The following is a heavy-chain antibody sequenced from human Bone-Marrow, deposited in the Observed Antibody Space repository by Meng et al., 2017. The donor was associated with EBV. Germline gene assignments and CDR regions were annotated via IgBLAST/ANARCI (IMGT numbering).Heavy chain of an antibody. CDR3: ASESGRGFTPDY. CDR1: GGSFRSDA. J-gene: IGHJ4*02. D-gene: IGHD3-10*01. V-gene: IGHV1-69*01. Sequence: QVQLVQSGAGVKKLGSSGKVSCKTSGGSFRSDAISWVRQAPGQGLEWMGGLIPMSDAPHYAQKFQGRVTITADESTSTHYMDLSGLRSEDTAVYYCASESGRGFTPDYWGQGTLVTVSS. CDR2: LIPMSDAP.